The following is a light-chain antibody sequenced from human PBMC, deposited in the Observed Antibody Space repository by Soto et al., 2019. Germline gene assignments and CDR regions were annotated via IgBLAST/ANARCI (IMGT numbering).Light chain of an antibody. CDR2: GAS. J-gene: IGKJ1*01. CDR1: QSVSSSY. Sequence: EIVLTQSPGTLSLSPGERATLSCRASQSVSSSYLAWYQQKPGQAPRLLIYGASSRAAGIPDRFSGSGSGXXXXXXXXXLXPEDFXXYYCXQYGTSPWTFGQGTKVEIK. V-gene: IGKV3-20*01. CDR3: XQYGTSPWT.